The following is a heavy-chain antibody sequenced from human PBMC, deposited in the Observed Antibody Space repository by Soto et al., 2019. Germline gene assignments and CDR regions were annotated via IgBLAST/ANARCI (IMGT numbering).Heavy chain of an antibody. CDR2: IYSGGSA. V-gene: IGHV3-66*01. CDR3: ARDLSYDSSGYPDY. J-gene: IGHJ4*02. CDR1: GFTVSSNY. D-gene: IGHD3-22*01. Sequence: PGGSLRLSCAASGFTVSSNYMSWVRQAPGKGLEWVSVIYSGGSAYYADSVKGRFTISRDNSKNTLYLQMNSLRAEDTAVYYCARDLSYDSSGYPDYWGQGTLVTVSS.